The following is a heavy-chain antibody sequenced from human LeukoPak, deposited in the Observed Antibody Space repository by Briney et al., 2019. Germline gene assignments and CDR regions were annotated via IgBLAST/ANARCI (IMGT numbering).Heavy chain of an antibody. V-gene: IGHV4-34*01. Sequence: SETLSLTCAVYGGSFSGYYWSWIRQPPGKGLEWIGEINHSGSTNYNPSLKSRVTISVDTPKNQFSLKLSSVTAADTAVYYCARGNIVVVPAAIRGSYYFDYWGQGTLVTVSS. J-gene: IGHJ4*02. CDR1: GGSFSGYY. D-gene: IGHD2-2*01. CDR3: ARGNIVVVPAAIRGSYYFDY. CDR2: INHSGST.